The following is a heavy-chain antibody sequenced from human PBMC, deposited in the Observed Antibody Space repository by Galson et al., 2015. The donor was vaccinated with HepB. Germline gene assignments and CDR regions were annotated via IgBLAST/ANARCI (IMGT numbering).Heavy chain of an antibody. V-gene: IGHV3-7*03. Sequence: SLRLSCAASGFTFSSYWMSWVRQAPGKGLEWVANIKQDGSEKYYVDSVRGRFTISRDNAKNSLFLQMNSLRGEDTAVYYCARAIAAAALFDYWGRGTLVTVSS. CDR2: IKQDGSEK. CDR1: GFTFSSYW. CDR3: ARAIAAAALFDY. D-gene: IGHD6-13*01. J-gene: IGHJ4*02.